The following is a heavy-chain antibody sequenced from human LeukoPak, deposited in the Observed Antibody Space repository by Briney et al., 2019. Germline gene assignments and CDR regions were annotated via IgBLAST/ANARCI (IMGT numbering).Heavy chain of an antibody. V-gene: IGHV4-59*02. D-gene: IGHD4-17*01. J-gene: IGHJ4*02. CDR3: ARNGDYNLDS. CDR2: IYYSGST. Sequence: SETLSLTCTVSGGSVSSYYWSWIRQPPGKGLEWIGYIYYSGSTNYNPSLKSRVTISVDTSKNQLSLKLSSVTAADTAVYYCARNGDYNLDSWGQGNLVTVSS. CDR1: GGSVSSYY.